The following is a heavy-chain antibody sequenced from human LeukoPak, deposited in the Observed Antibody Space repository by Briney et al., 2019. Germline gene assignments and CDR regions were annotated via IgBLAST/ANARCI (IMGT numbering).Heavy chain of an antibody. CDR2: IYSGGST. CDR3: AKLIVGATNGNYFDY. V-gene: IGHV3-53*05. D-gene: IGHD1-26*01. J-gene: IGHJ4*02. CDR1: GFTVSSNY. Sequence: GGSLRLSCAASGFTVSSNYMSWVRQAPGKGLEWVSVIYSGGSTYYADSVKGRFTISRDNSKNTLYLQMNSLRAEDTAVYYCAKLIVGATNGNYFDYWGQGTLVTVSS.